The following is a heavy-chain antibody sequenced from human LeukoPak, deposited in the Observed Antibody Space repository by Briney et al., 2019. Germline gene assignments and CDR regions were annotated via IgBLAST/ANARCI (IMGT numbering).Heavy chain of an antibody. V-gene: IGHV1-2*02. Sequence: ASVKVSCKASGYTFTGYYMHWVRQAPGQGLEWMGWINPNSGGTNYAQKFQGRVTMTRDTSISTAYMELSRLRSDDTAVYYCATWGYDFWSGYYRSRGYYFDYWGQGTLVTVSS. CDR2: INPNSGGT. CDR3: ATWGYDFWSGYYRSRGYYFDY. J-gene: IGHJ4*02. D-gene: IGHD3-3*01. CDR1: GYTFTGYY.